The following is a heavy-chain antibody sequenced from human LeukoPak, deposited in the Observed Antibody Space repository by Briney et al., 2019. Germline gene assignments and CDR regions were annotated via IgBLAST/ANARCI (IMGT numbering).Heavy chain of an antibody. CDR2: IIPIFGTA. CDR1: GGTFSSYA. Sequence: SVKVSCKASGGTFSSYAISWVRQAPGQGLEWMGGIIPIFGTANYAQKFQGRVTITADESTITAYMELSSLRSEDTAVYYCARGREYCSSTSCPFGYWGQGTLVTVSS. D-gene: IGHD2-2*01. J-gene: IGHJ4*02. V-gene: IGHV1-69*13. CDR3: ARGREYCSSTSCPFGY.